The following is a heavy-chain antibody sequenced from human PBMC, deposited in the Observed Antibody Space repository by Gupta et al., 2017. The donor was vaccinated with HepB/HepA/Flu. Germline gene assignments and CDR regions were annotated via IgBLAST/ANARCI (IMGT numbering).Heavy chain of an antibody. CDR3: FTSRD. D-gene: IGHD2/OR15-2a*01. J-gene: IGHJ1*01. CDR2: INREGNEK. V-gene: IGHV3-7*01. CDR1: GFNFGQFW. Sequence: EVQVVGSGGGLVQPGGSLSLSWVVSGFNFGQFWMNWDRQAPGKGLEWVANINREGNEKHYVDSVKGRFTITRDNAKQSVYLQMNSLRVEDTAVYYCFTSRDWGQGSLVTVSS.